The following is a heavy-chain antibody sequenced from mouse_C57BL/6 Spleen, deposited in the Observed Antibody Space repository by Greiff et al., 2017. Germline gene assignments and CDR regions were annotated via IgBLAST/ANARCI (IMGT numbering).Heavy chain of an antibody. CDR1: GFTFSDYY. CDR3: ARGGYDYGDYAMDY. V-gene: IGHV5-16*01. D-gene: IGHD2-4*01. CDR2: INYDGSST. Sequence: EVKLMESEGGLVQPGSSMKLSCTASGFTFSDYYMAWVRQVPEKGLEWVANINYDGSSTYYLDSLKSRFIISRDNAKNILYLQMSSLKSEDTATYYCARGGYDYGDYAMDYWGQGTSVTVSS. J-gene: IGHJ4*01.